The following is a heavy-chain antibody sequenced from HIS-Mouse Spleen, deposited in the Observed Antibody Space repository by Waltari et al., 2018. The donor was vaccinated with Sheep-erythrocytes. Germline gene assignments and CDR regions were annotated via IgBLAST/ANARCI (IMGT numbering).Heavy chain of an antibody. D-gene: IGHD1-26*01. V-gene: IGHV3-21*01. CDR1: GFTFSSYS. J-gene: IGHJ4*02. CDR2: ISSSSSYI. Sequence: EVQLVESGGGLVKPGGSLRLSCAASGFTFSSYSMNWVRQAPGMGVEWVSSISSSSSYIYYADSVKGRFTISRDNAKNSLYLQMNSLRAEDTAVYYCARVASGATFDYWGQGTLVTVSS. CDR3: ARVASGATFDY.